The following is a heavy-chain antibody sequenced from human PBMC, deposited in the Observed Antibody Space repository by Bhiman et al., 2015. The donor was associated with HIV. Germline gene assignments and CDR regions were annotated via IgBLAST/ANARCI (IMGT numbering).Heavy chain of an antibody. CDR1: GFTFSSYA. CDR2: ISYDGTNK. Sequence: QVQLVESGGGVVQPGRSLRLSCAASGFTFSSYALNWVRQAPGKGLEWMAVISYDGTNKYYADSVKGRFTISRDNSKNTLYLQMDSLRDEDTAVYYCARMGLYGSDHDYWGQGTLVTVSS. CDR3: ARMGLYGSDHDY. J-gene: IGHJ4*02. V-gene: IGHV3-30*01. D-gene: IGHD3-16*01.